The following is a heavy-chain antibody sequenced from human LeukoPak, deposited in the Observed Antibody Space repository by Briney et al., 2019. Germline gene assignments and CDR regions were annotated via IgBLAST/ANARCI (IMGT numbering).Heavy chain of an antibody. D-gene: IGHD5-24*01. J-gene: IGHJ5*02. V-gene: IGHV4-61*01. CDR3: ARHRDGYNFGWFDP. CDR2: IYYSGST. CDR1: GGSISSGSYY. Sequence: SQTLSLTCTVSGGSISSGSYYWSWIRQPPGKGLEWIGYIYYSGSTNYNPSLKSRVTISVDTSKNQFSLKLSSVTAADTAVYYCARHRDGYNFGWFDPWGQGTLVTVSS.